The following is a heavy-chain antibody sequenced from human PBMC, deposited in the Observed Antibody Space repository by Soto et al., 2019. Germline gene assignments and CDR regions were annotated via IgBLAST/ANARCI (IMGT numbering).Heavy chain of an antibody. CDR1: GGTFSSYA. D-gene: IGHD3-10*01. V-gene: IGHV1-69*13. CDR3: AGGITTVRGFED. J-gene: IGHJ4*02. CDR2: IIPIFGTA. Sequence: SVKVSCKASGGTFSSYAISWVRQAPGQGLEWMGGIIPIFGTANYAQKFQGRVTITADESTSTAYMELSSLRSEDTAVYYCAGGITTVRGFEDWGQGALVTVSS.